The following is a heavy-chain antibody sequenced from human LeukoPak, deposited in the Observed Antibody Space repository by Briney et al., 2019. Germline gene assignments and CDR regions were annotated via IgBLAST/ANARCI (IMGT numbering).Heavy chain of an antibody. CDR2: IRYDGSSK. CDR1: GFTFNDYG. J-gene: IGHJ4*02. Sequence: GGSLRLSCAASGFTFNDYGMHWVRQAPGKGLEWVSFIRYDGSSKYYADSVKGRFTISRDNSKNTLYLQMNSLRAEDTAVYYCAKDPAGDYFDYWGQGTLVTVSS. CDR3: AKDPAGDYFDY. V-gene: IGHV3-30*02. D-gene: IGHD7-27*01.